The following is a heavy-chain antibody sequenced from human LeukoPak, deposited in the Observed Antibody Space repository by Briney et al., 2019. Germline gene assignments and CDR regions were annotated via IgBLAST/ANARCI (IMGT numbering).Heavy chain of an antibody. CDR3: ARHIVVVPAALPKWFDP. CDR2: IYYSGST. V-gene: IGHV4-39*01. D-gene: IGHD2-2*01. Sequence: PSETLSLTCTVSGGSISSSSYYWGWIRQPPGKGLEWIGSIYYSGSTYYNPSLKSRVTISVDTSKNQFSLKLSSVTAADTAVYYCARHIVVVPAALPKWFDPWGQGTLVTVSS. CDR1: GGSISSSSYY. J-gene: IGHJ5*02.